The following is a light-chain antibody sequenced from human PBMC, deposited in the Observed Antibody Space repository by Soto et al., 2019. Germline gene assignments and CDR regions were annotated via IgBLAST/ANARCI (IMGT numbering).Light chain of an antibody. J-gene: IGLJ2*01. CDR3: SSFASSNTVI. CDR1: SSDVGGYNY. V-gene: IGLV2-14*01. Sequence: QSALTQPASVSGSPGQSITTSCTGTSSDVGGYNYVSWYQQHPGKAPKLVIYDVSNRPSGVSNRFSGSKSGNTASLTISGLRAEDDADYYCSSFASSNTVIFGGGTKLTVL. CDR2: DVS.